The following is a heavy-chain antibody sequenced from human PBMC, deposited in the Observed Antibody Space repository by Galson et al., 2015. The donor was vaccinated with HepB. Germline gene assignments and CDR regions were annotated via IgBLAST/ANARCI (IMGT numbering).Heavy chain of an antibody. J-gene: IGHJ3*02. Sequence: SLRLSCAASGFTFSSYGMHWVHQAPGKGLEWVAVIWYDGSNKYCADSVKGRFTISRDNSKNTLYLQMNSLRAEDTAVYYCAREDSMVAFDIWGQGTMVTVSS. CDR2: IWYDGSNK. D-gene: IGHD3-10*01. CDR3: AREDSMVAFDI. V-gene: IGHV3-33*01. CDR1: GFTFSSYG.